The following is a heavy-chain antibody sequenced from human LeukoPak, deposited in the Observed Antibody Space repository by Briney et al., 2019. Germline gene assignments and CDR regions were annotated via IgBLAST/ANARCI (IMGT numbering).Heavy chain of an antibody. CDR3: ARGGHIRAREILIYYYYYYMDV. Sequence: GASVKVSCNASGYTFTSYGISWVRQAPGQGLEWMGWISAYNGNTNYAQKFQGRVTITRNTSISTAYMELSSLRSEDTAVYYCARGGHIRAREILIYYYYYYMDVWGKGTTVTVSS. J-gene: IGHJ6*03. CDR2: ISAYNGNT. V-gene: IGHV1-18*01. CDR1: GYTFTSYG. D-gene: IGHD5-24*01.